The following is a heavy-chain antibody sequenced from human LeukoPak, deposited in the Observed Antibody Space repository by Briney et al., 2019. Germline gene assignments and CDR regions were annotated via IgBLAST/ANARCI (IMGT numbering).Heavy chain of an antibody. Sequence: SVKVSXKASGGTFSSYAISWVRQAPGQGLEWMGRIIPIFGTANYAQKFQGRVTSTTDDSTSTAYMELSSLKSEDTAVYYCARNFPSMAAAGFYYFDYWGQGTLVTVSS. D-gene: IGHD6-13*01. V-gene: IGHV1-69*05. CDR3: ARNFPSMAAAGFYYFDY. CDR2: IIPIFGTA. CDR1: GGTFSSYA. J-gene: IGHJ4*02.